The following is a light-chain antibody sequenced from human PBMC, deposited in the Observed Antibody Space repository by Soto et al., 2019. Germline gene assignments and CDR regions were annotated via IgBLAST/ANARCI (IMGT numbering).Light chain of an antibody. CDR3: NSYTRSTKYV. CDR2: EVT. Sequence: QSVLTQPASVSGSPGQSITVSCTGTSSDVGAYDYVPWYQHHPGKAPKLIIYEVTNRPSGVSNRFSGSKSGNTASLTISGLQAEDEADYYCNSYTRSTKYVFGTGTKVTVL. J-gene: IGLJ1*01. V-gene: IGLV2-14*01. CDR1: SSDVGAYDY.